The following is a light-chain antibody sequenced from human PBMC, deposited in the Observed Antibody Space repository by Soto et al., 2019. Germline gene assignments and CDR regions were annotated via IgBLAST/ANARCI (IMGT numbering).Light chain of an antibody. V-gene: IGKV3-15*01. J-gene: IGKJ4*01. CDR1: QSVSSN. CDR2: GAS. Sequence: EIVMTQSPATLSVSPGERATLSCRASQSVSSNLAWYQQKPGQAPRLLIYGASTRATGIPARFSGSGSGTEFTLTISSLQSEGFAVYYCQQYNNWPPLTFGGGTKV. CDR3: QQYNNWPPLT.